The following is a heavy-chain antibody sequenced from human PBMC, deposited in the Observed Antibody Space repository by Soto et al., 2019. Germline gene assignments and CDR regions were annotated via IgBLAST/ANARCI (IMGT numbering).Heavy chain of an antibody. J-gene: IGHJ6*02. CDR1: GGTFSSYA. D-gene: IGHD2-2*01. CDR2: IIPIFGTA. Sequence: SVKVSCKASGGTFSSYAISWVRQAPGQGLEWMGGIIPIFGTANYTQKFQGRVTITADESTSTAYMELSSLRSEDTAVYYCAREGYCSSTSCYSYYYYGMDVWGQGTTVTVSS. V-gene: IGHV1-69*13. CDR3: AREGYCSSTSCYSYYYYGMDV.